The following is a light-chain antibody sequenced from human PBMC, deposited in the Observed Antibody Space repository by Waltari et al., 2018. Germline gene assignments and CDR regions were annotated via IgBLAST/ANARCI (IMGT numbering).Light chain of an antibody. Sequence: QSVLTQPPSVSAAPGQRVTISCSGGSSNIRNNYVSWYRQFPGTAPKLLIHENSERPSGMPGRFSGSKSGTSATLDITGLQAGDEADYYCGTWDSSLSGAVFGGGTHLTVL. J-gene: IGLJ7*01. CDR3: GTWDSSLSGAV. CDR2: ENS. CDR1: SSNIRNNY. V-gene: IGLV1-51*02.